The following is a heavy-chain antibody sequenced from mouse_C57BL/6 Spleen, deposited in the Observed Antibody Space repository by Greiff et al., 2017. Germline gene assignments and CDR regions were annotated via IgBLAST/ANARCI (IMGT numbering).Heavy chain of an antibody. J-gene: IGHJ2*01. CDR1: GFTFSSYA. CDR2: ISDGGSYT. CDR3: ARAVVANYFDY. D-gene: IGHD1-1*01. Sequence: EVQGVESGGGLVKPGGSLKLPCAASGFTFSSYAMSWVRQTPEKRLEWVATISDGGSYTYYPDNVKGRCTISRDNAKNNLYLQMIHLKSADTAMYYCARAVVANYFDYWGQGTTLTVSS. V-gene: IGHV5-4*01.